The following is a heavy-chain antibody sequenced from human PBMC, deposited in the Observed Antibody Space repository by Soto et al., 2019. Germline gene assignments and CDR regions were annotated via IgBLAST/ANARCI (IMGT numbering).Heavy chain of an antibody. V-gene: IGHV3-23*01. Sequence: EVQLLESGGNLVQPGGSLRLSCAASGFTFSSYAMSWVRQAPEKGLEWVSGVTNNGGATYHADPVRGRFTISRDNSKNTLYLQMDRLRAEDTALYYCAKAYCPGSSCSRGAFDLWGQGTMVTVSS. J-gene: IGHJ3*01. CDR1: GFTFSSYA. CDR3: AKAYCPGSSCSRGAFDL. CDR2: VTNNGGAT. D-gene: IGHD2-2*01.